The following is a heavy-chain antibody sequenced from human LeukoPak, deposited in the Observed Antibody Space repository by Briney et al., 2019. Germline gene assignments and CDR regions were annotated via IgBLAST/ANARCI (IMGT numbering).Heavy chain of an antibody. D-gene: IGHD1-26*01. CDR3: ARVAVGAQCYFDY. CDR1: GFTFSSYS. CDR2: ISSSSSYI. V-gene: IGHV3-21*01. Sequence: PGGPLRLSCAASGFTFSSYSMNWVRQAPGKGLEWVSSISSSSSYIYYADSVKGRFTISRDNAKNSLYLQMNSLRAEDTAVYYCARVAVGAQCYFDYWGQGTLVTVSS. J-gene: IGHJ4*02.